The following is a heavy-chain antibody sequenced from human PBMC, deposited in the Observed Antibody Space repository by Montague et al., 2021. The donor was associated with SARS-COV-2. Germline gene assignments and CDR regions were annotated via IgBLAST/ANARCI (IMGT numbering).Heavy chain of an antibody. CDR3: ARQILTMVRGVPRNWFDP. CDR2: IYSSGST. D-gene: IGHD3-10*01. CDR1: GFTVSSNY. V-gene: IGHV3-66*04. Sequence: SLRLSCAASGFTVSSNYMTWVRQAPGKGLEWVSLIYSSGSTFYADSAQGRFTISRDNSNNTLYLHMNSLRAEDTAVYYCARQILTMVRGVPRNWFDPWGQGTLVTVSS. J-gene: IGHJ5*02.